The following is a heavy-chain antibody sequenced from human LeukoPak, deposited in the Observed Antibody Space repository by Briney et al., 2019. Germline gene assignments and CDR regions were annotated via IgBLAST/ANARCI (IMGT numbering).Heavy chain of an antibody. D-gene: IGHD6-19*01. V-gene: IGHV3-33*01. CDR2: IWYDGSNK. Sequence: GGSLRLSCAASGFTFSSYGMHWVRQAPGKGLEWVAVIWYDGSNKYYADSVKGRFTISRDNSKNTLYLQMNSLRAEDTAVYYCAREQWLERRYYYYGMDVWGQGTTVTVSS. J-gene: IGHJ6*02. CDR1: GFTFSSYG. CDR3: AREQWLERRYYYYGMDV.